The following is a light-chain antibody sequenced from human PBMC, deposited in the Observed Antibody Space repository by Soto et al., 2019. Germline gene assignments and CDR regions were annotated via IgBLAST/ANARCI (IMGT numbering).Light chain of an antibody. CDR1: QSVRSTY. Sequence: EIVLTQSPGTLSLSPGERATLSCRASQSVRSTYLAWYQQKPGQAPRLLIHGASSRATGIPDRFSGSGSGTDFTLTISRLEPEDFAVYYCQYYSSSLSITFGQGTRLVIK. CDR3: QYYSSSLSIT. J-gene: IGKJ5*01. CDR2: GAS. V-gene: IGKV3-20*01.